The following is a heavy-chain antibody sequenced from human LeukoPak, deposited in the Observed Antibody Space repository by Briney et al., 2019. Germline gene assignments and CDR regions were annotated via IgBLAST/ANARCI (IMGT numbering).Heavy chain of an antibody. V-gene: IGHV1-24*01. D-gene: IGHD6-6*01. CDR2: FDPEDGET. CDR3: ATAAARRHYYYYMDV. J-gene: IGHJ6*03. Sequence: ASVKVSCKVSGYTLTELSMHWVRQAPGKGLEWMGGFDPEDGETIYAQKFQGRVTMTEDTSTDTAYMELSSLRSEDTAVYYCATAAARRHYYYYMDVWGEGTTITVSS. CDR1: GYTLTELS.